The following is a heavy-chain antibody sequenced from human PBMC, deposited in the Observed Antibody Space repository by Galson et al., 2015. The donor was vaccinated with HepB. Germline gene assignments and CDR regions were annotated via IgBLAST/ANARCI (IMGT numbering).Heavy chain of an antibody. CDR1: GFTFSSYA. CDR3: AKGFRVFARSIFVLDAFDI. Sequence: SLRLSCAASGFTFSSYAMSWVRQAPGKGLEWVSAISGSGGSTYYADSVKGRFTISRDNSKNTLYLQMNSLRAEDTAVYYCAKGFRVFARSIFVLDAFDIWGQGTMVTVSS. J-gene: IGHJ3*02. D-gene: IGHD3-9*01. V-gene: IGHV3-23*01. CDR2: ISGSGGST.